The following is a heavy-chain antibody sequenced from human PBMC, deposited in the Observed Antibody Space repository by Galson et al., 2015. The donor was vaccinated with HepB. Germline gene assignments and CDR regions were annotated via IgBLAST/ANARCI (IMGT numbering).Heavy chain of an antibody. D-gene: IGHD3-10*01. V-gene: IGHV3-30*18. Sequence: SLRLSCAASGFTFSSYGMHWVRQAPGKGLEWVAVISYDGSNKYYADSVKGRFTISRDNSKNTLYLQMNSLRAEDTAVYYCAKDRLLWFALFYFDYWGQGTLVTVSS. CDR1: GFTFSSYG. CDR2: ISYDGSNK. J-gene: IGHJ4*02. CDR3: AKDRLLWFALFYFDY.